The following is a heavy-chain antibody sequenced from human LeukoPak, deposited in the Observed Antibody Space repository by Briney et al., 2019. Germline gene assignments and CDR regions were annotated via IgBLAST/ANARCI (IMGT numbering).Heavy chain of an antibody. CDR1: GFTFSSYA. Sequence: HSGGSLRLSCAASGFTFSSYAMHWVRQAPGKGLEWVAVISYDGSNKYYADSVKGRFTISRDNSKNTLYLQMNSLRAEDTAVYYCARCYSDFWSGYYPNYYYYYMDVWGKGTTVTVSS. D-gene: IGHD3-3*01. V-gene: IGHV3-30*04. CDR2: ISYDGSNK. CDR3: ARCYSDFWSGYYPNYYYYYMDV. J-gene: IGHJ6*03.